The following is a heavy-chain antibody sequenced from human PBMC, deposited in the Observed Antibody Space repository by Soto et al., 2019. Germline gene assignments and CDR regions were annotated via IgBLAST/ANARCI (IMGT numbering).Heavy chain of an antibody. J-gene: IGHJ6*02. V-gene: IGHV1-2*02. CDR1: EYRFTGSC. D-gene: IGHD2-8*01. Sequence: ASVKVSFKASEYRFTGSCMPPLPPAPAPGLDWIGWLNPNSGGTNYEQKFQGRVTMTRETSISTAYMELSRLRSDDTAVYYCARADNIVVMVYVTTYGMDVWG. CDR3: ARADNIVVMVYVTTYGMDV. CDR2: LNPNSGGT.